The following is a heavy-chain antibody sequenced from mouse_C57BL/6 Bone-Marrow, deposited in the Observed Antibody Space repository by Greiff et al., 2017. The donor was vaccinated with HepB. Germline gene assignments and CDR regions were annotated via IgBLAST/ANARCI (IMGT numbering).Heavy chain of an antibody. CDR3: ARGDYGSDYAMDY. D-gene: IGHD1-1*01. CDR1: GYTFTSYW. J-gene: IGHJ4*01. Sequence: QVQLQQSGAELAKPGASVKLSCKASGYTFTSYWMHWVKQRPGQGLEWIGYINPSSGYTKYNQKFKDKATLTADKSSSTAYMQLSSLTYEDSAVYYCARGDYGSDYAMDYWGQGTSVTVSS. V-gene: IGHV1-7*01. CDR2: INPSSGYT.